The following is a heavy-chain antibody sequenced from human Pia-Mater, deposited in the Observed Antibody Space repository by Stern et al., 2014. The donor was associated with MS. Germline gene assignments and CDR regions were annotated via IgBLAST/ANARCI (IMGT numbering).Heavy chain of an antibody. CDR3: ARVYSGYDWFDY. Sequence: QVQLVESGPGLVKPSGTLSLSCAVSGDSISNTNWWGWVRQPPGMGLEWSGEISHSGSTNYNSSLKSRVTISVEKSKNQLSLELTSVTAADTAVYYCARVYSGYDWFDYWGQGTLVTVSS. D-gene: IGHD5-12*01. CDR2: ISHSGST. V-gene: IGHV4-4*02. CDR1: GDSISNTNW. J-gene: IGHJ4*02.